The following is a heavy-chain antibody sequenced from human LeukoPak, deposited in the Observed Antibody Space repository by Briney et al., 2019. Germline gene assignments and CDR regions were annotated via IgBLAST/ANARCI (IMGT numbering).Heavy chain of an antibody. CDR3: ARHQGGWRSGGKYYFDY. Sequence: SETLSLTCTVSGGFISSYYWSWIRQPPGKGLEWIGYIYYSGSTNYNPSLKSRVTISVDTSKNQFSLKLSSVTAADTAVYYCARHQGGWRSGGKYYFDYWGQGTLVTVSS. D-gene: IGHD2-15*01. V-gene: IGHV4-59*08. CDR2: IYYSGST. CDR1: GGFISSYY. J-gene: IGHJ4*02.